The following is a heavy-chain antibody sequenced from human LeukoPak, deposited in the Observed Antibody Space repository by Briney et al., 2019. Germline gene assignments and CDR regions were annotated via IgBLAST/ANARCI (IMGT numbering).Heavy chain of an antibody. CDR1: GFTFSTYE. J-gene: IGHJ4*02. CDR2: IGSSGSTI. CDR3: ARSLLGQWPVRRSFDY. D-gene: IGHD6-19*01. Sequence: PGGSLRLSCEASGFTFSTYEMNWVRQTPGKGLEWVSCIGSSGSTIYYADSVKGRFTISRDNGKNSLYLHMNSLRAEDTAVYYCARSLLGQWPVRRSFDYWGQGTLVIVSS. V-gene: IGHV3-48*03.